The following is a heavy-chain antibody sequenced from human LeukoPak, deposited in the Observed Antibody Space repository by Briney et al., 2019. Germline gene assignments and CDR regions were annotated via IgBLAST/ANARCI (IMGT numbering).Heavy chain of an antibody. CDR2: ISSGSSTI. CDR3: ATSNSLDH. CDR1: GFTFSTYS. J-gene: IGHJ4*02. D-gene: IGHD4-23*01. Sequence: PGGSLRLSCAASGFTFSTYSMNWVRQAPGKGLEWVSYISSGSSTIYYADSVKGRFTISRDSAKNSLYLQMNSLRDEDTAVYYCATSNSLDHWGQGTLVTVSS. V-gene: IGHV3-48*02.